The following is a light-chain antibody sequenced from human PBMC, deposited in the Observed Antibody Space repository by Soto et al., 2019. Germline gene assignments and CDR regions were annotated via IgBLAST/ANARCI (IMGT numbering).Light chain of an antibody. CDR1: QGISSY. J-gene: IGKJ1*01. V-gene: IGKV1-8*01. CDR3: QQYYSYPRT. CDR2: AAS. Sequence: AIRMTQSPSSFSASTGDRVTIACRASQGISSYLAWYQQKPGKAPKLLIYAASTLQSGVQSRFSGSGSGTVFTLTFSCLQSEDFATYYCQQYYSYPRTFGQGTKVDIK.